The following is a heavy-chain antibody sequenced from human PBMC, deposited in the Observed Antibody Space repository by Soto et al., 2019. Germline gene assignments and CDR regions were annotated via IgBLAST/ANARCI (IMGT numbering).Heavy chain of an antibody. CDR1: GYTFTGYY. Sequence: GASVKVSCKASGYTFTGYYMHWVRQAPGQGLEWMGWINPNSGGTNYAQKFQGWVTMTRDTSISTAYMELSRLRSDDTAVYYCARPALWFGEYYYYYGMDVWGQGTTVTLSS. CDR2: INPNSGGT. D-gene: IGHD3-10*01. J-gene: IGHJ6*02. CDR3: ARPALWFGEYYYYYGMDV. V-gene: IGHV1-2*04.